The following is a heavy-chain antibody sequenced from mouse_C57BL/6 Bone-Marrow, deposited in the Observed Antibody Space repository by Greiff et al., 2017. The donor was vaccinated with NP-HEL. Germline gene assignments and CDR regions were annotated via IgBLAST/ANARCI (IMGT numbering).Heavy chain of an antibody. Sequence: EVQLQQSGPELVKPGASVKISCKASGYTFTDYYMNWVKQSHGKSLEWIGDINPNNGGTSYNQKFKGKATLTVDKSSSTAYMELRSLTAEVSAVYYCAIYYEGRSYAMDYWGQGTSVTVSS. D-gene: IGHD1-1*01. CDR2: INPNNGGT. J-gene: IGHJ4*01. CDR1: GYTFTDYY. V-gene: IGHV1-26*01. CDR3: AIYYEGRSYAMDY.